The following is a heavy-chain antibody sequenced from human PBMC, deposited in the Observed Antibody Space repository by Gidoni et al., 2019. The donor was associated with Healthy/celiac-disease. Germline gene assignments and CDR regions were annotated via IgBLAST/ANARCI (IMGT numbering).Heavy chain of an antibody. J-gene: IGHJ4*02. CDR3: ARAGGRIAADSWLALRY. CDR2: INPNSGGT. CDR1: GYTFTGYY. Sequence: QVQLVQSGAEVKKPGASVKVSCKASGYTFTGYYLHWVRQAPGQGLEWMGRINPNSGGTNYAQKFQGRVTMTRDTSISTAYMELSRLRSDDTAVYYCARAGGRIAADSWLALRYWGQGTLVTVSS. V-gene: IGHV1-2*06. D-gene: IGHD6-13*01.